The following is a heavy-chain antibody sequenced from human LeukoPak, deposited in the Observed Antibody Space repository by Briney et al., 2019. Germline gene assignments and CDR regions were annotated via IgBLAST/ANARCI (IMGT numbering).Heavy chain of an antibody. J-gene: IGHJ4*02. CDR2: IIPIFGTA. Sequence: ASVKVSCKASGGTFSSYAISWVRQAPGQGLEWMGGIIPIFGTANYAQKFQGRVTITADESTSTAYMELSSLRSEDTAVYYCASFHGYCSSTSCSELSFDYWGQGTLVTVSS. CDR3: ASFHGYCSSTSCSELSFDY. CDR1: GGTFSSYA. D-gene: IGHD2-2*01. V-gene: IGHV1-69*13.